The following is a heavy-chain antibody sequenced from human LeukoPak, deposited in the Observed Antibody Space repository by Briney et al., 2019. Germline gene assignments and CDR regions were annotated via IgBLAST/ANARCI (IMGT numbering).Heavy chain of an antibody. Sequence: GSSVKVSCKASGGTFSSYAISWVRQAPGQGLEWMGGIIPIFGTANYAQKFQGRVTITADESTSTAYMELSSLRAEDTAVYYCARANYDILTGYPDYWGQGTLVTVSS. V-gene: IGHV1-69*01. CDR1: GGTFSSYA. D-gene: IGHD3-9*01. CDR3: ARANYDILTGYPDY. J-gene: IGHJ4*02. CDR2: IIPIFGTA.